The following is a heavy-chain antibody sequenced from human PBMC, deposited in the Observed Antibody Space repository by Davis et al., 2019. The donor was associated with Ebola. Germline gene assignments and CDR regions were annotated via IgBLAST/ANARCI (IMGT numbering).Heavy chain of an antibody. D-gene: IGHD6-13*01. CDR2: IYYSGST. Sequence: MPSETLSLTCTVSGGSVSSGAYYWNWIRQPPGKGLEWIGYIYYSGSTDYSPSLRGRVTISLDTSKNQFSLRLSSVTAADTAVYYCATYRPIAAAGNWFDPWGQGTLVTVSS. J-gene: IGHJ5*02. V-gene: IGHV4-61*08. CDR3: ATYRPIAAAGNWFDP. CDR1: GGSVSSGAYY.